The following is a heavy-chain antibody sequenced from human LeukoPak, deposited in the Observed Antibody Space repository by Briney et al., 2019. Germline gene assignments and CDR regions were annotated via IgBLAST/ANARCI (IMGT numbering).Heavy chain of an antibody. CDR1: GGSFSGYY. D-gene: IGHD3-3*01. J-gene: IGHJ5*02. V-gene: IGHV4-34*10. Sequence: SETLSLTCAVYGGSFSGYYWSWIRQPPGKGLEWIGEINHSGSTNYNPSLKSRVTMSLDTSKNQFYLKLSSVTAADTAVYYCARVFIIGWLDPWGLGTLVTVSS. CDR2: INHSGST. CDR3: ARVFIIGWLDP.